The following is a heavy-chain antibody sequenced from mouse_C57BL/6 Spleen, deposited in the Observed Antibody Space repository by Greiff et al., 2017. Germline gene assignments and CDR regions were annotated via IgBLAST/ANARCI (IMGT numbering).Heavy chain of an antibody. CDR2: IDPSDSYT. D-gene: IGHD1-1*01. V-gene: IGHV1-69*01. J-gene: IGHJ4*01. CDR3: ARVGDYGSSSDCAKGY. Sequence: QVQLQQPGAELVMPGASVKLSCKASGYTFTSYWMHWVKQRPGQGLEWIGEIDPSDSYTNYNQKFKGKSTLTVDKSSSTAYMQLSSLTTEDSAVYYCARVGDYGSSSDCAKGYWGQGTSVTVSS. CDR1: GYTFTSYW.